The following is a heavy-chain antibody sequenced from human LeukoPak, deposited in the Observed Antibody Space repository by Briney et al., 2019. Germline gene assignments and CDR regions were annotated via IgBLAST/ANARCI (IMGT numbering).Heavy chain of an antibody. CDR3: ARAPDGAVAGLDY. CDR1: GGSISSSNW. D-gene: IGHD6-19*01. V-gene: IGHV4-4*02. CDR2: IYHSGST. Sequence: PSETLSLTCAVSGGSISSSNWWSWVRQPPGKGLEWIGEIYHSGSTNYNPSLKSRVTISVDKSKNQFSLNLSSVTAADTAVYYCARAPDGAVAGLDYXXQGALVTVSS. J-gene: IGHJ4*02.